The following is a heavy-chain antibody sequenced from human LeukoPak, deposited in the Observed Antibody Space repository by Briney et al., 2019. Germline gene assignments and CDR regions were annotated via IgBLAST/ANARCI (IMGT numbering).Heavy chain of an antibody. CDR3: AKTETYDFWSGYDNWFDP. V-gene: IGHV3-30*02. CDR1: GFTFSSYG. Sequence: GGSLRLSCAASGFTFSSYGMHWVRQAPGKGLEWVAFIRYDGSNKYYADSVKGRFTISRDNSKNTLYLQMNSLRAEDMAVYYCAKTETYDFWSGYDNWFDPWGQGTLVTVSS. D-gene: IGHD3-3*01. J-gene: IGHJ5*02. CDR2: IRYDGSNK.